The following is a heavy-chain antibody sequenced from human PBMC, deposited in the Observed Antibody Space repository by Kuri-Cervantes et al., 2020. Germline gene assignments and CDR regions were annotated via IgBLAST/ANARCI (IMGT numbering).Heavy chain of an antibody. D-gene: IGHD2-15*01. J-gene: IGHJ4*02. V-gene: IGHV4-39*07. CDR2: IYYSGST. CDR1: GGSISSSSYY. Sequence: SETLSLTCTVSGGSISSSSYYWGWIRQPPGKGLEWIGSIYYSGSTYYNPSLKSRVTISVDTSKNQFSLKLSSVTAADTAVYYCARGRLYCSGGSRPPDYWGQGTLVTVSS. CDR3: ARGRLYCSGGSRPPDY.